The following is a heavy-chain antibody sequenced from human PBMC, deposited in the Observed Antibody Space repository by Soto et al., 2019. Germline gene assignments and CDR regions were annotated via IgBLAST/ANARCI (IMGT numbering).Heavy chain of an antibody. CDR1: GYTFTSYD. CDR2: MNPNTGNS. CDR3: ARRAETNGWNGFGADKYYFDF. J-gene: IGHJ4*02. V-gene: IGHV1-8*01. Sequence: ASVKVSCKASGYTFTSYDIYWVRQATGQGLEWMGWMNPNTGNSGYAQKFQGRVTMTSDTSISTAHMELSSLRSEDTAVYYCARRAETNGWNGFGADKYYFDFWGQGALVTVSS. D-gene: IGHD1-1*01.